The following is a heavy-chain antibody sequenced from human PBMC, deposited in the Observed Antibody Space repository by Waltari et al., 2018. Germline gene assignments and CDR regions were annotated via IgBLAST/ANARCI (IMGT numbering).Heavy chain of an antibody. Sequence: CAASGFIFSSYAMSWVRQAPGKGLEWVSTISGPGDSTYYADSVNGRFTISRDNSQNTVYLQVNSLTAEDTAIYYCARLPGDYVGYWGQGTLVTVSS. J-gene: IGHJ4*02. CDR3: ARLPGDYVGY. D-gene: IGHD2-15*01. V-gene: IGHV3-23*01. CDR1: GFIFSSYA. CDR2: ISGPGDST.